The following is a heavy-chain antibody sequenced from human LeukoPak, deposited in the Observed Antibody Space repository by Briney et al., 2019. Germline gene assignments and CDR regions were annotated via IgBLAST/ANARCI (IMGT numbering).Heavy chain of an antibody. J-gene: IGHJ5*02. CDR1: GGSISSYY. Sequence: PSETLSLTCTVSGGSISSYYWSWIRQPAGKGLEWIGRMYSSGSTNYNPSLKSRVTMSVDTSKNQFSLKLTSVTAADTALYYCARAVNFLFRFDPWGQGTLVTVSS. CDR3: ARAVNFLFRFDP. CDR2: MYSSGST. D-gene: IGHD2/OR15-2a*01. V-gene: IGHV4-4*07.